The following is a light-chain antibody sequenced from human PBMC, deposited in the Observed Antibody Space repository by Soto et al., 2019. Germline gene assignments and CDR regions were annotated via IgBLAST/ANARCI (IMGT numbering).Light chain of an antibody. V-gene: IGKV1-27*01. Sequence: DIQMTQSPSSLSASVGDRVTITCRASQDISVYLAWYQQKPGKVPKLLIYSASTLQSGVPSRFSGSGSGTDFTLTISRLKPEDVATYYCRKFNTAPLTFGEGTRLEI. CDR1: QDISVY. CDR2: SAS. CDR3: RKFNTAPLT. J-gene: IGKJ5*01.